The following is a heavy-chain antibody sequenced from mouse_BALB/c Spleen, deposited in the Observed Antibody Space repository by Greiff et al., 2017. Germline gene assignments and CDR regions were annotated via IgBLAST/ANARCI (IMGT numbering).Heavy chain of an antibody. CDR1: GFTFTDYY. D-gene: IGHD2-2*01. CDR2: IRNKANGYTT. Sequence: EVQRVESGGGLVQPGGSLRLSCATSGFTFTDYYMSWVRQPPGKALEWLGVIRNKANGYTTEYSASVKGRFTISRDNSQSILYLQMNTLRAEDSATYYCARAHGYDCAWCAYWGQGTLVTVSA. V-gene: IGHV7-3*02. J-gene: IGHJ3*01. CDR3: ARAHGYDCAWCAY.